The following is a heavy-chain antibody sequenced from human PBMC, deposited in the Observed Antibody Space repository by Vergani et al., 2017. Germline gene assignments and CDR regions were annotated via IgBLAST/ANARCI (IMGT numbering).Heavy chain of an antibody. V-gene: IGHV1-69*08. CDR2: IIPILGIA. J-gene: IGHJ4*02. Sequence: QVQLVQSGAEVKKPGSSVKVSCKASGGTFSSYTISWVRQAPGQGLEWMGRIIPILGIANYAQKFQGRVTITADKSTSTAYMELSSLRSEDTAVYYCARDRRYSGYDDLDYWGQGTLVTVSS. CDR1: GGTFSSYT. CDR3: ARDRRYSGYDDLDY. D-gene: IGHD5-12*01.